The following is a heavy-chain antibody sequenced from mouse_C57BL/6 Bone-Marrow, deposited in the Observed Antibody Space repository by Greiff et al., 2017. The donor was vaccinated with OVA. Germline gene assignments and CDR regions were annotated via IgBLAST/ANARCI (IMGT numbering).Heavy chain of an antibody. Sequence: EVKLMESGGGLVKPGGSLKLSCAASGFTFSDYGMHWVRQAPEKGLEWVAYISSGSSTIYYADTVKGRFTISRDNAKNTLFLKMTSLRSEDTAMYYCARRRLLPEYYAMDYWGQGTSVTVSS. D-gene: IGHD1-1*01. CDR1: GFTFSDYG. CDR2: ISSGSSTI. V-gene: IGHV5-17*01. J-gene: IGHJ4*01. CDR3: ARRRLLPEYYAMDY.